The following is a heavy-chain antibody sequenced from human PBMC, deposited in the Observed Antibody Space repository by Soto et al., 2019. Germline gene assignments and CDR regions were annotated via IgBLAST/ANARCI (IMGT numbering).Heavy chain of an antibody. CDR3: TTQFFLSSRKPPDDV. J-gene: IGHJ6*02. Sequence: EVRLLESGGGLVQPGGSLRLSCEASGFTFGNYAVTWVRQGPGRGLEWVSALTGSSLITYYADSVKGRFTISRDNSKNTMYLEMNSLRVDDTAVYYCTTQFFLSSRKPPDDVWGQGTPVAVSS. V-gene: IGHV3-23*01. CDR2: LTGSSLIT. CDR1: GFTFGNYA.